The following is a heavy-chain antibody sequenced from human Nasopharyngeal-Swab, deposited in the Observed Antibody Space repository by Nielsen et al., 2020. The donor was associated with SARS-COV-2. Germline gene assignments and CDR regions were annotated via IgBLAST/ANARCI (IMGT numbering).Heavy chain of an antibody. CDR1: GFTFSDYA. J-gene: IGHJ4*02. CDR3: ARFSRCDDDCPSDY. V-gene: IGHV3-23*01. Sequence: GEPLKISCTPSGFTFSDYAMNWVRLAPGKGLEWVASITSRGDRTYYGDSVKGRFTIFRENYKNTLYLQLNSLRAEDTARYYCARFSRCDDDCPSDYWGQGTLVTVSS. CDR2: ITSRGDRT. D-gene: IGHD2-21*02.